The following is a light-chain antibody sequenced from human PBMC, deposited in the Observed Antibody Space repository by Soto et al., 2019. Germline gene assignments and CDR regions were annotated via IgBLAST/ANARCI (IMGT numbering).Light chain of an antibody. CDR3: QQYNNWPRT. CDR1: QSIRTN. J-gene: IGKJ1*01. Sequence: DIVMTQSPATLSVSPMEIATLSFMASQSIRTNLAWYQHKPGQAPRLLIYGASTGVTGVPARFSGSGSGTEFTLTISSLQSEDFAVYYCQQYNNWPRTFGQGTKVDIK. V-gene: IGKV3-15*01. CDR2: GAS.